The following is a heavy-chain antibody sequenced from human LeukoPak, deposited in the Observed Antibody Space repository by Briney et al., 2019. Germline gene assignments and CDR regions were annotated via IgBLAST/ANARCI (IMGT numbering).Heavy chain of an antibody. CDR1: GFTFSSYG. D-gene: IGHD5-18*01. V-gene: IGHV3-33*08. CDR3: AKGGTAMVWGAFDI. CDR2: IWYGGSNK. Sequence: GRSLRLSCAASGFTFSSYGMHWVRQAPGKGLEWVAVIWYGGSNKYYADSVKGRFTISRDNSKNTLYLQMNSLRAEDTAVYYCAKGGTAMVWGAFDIWGQGTMVTVSS. J-gene: IGHJ3*02.